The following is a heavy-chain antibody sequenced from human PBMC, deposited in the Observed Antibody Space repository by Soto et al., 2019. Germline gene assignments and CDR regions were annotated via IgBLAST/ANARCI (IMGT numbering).Heavy chain of an antibody. D-gene: IGHD6-13*01. V-gene: IGHV1-18*04. CDR3: ARDRDSGSSPYYGMDV. CDR1: GYTFTGYY. CDR2: IIPILGIA. Sequence: ASVKVSCKASGYTFTGYYMHWVRQAPGQGLEWMGRIIPILGIANYAQKLQGRVTLATDTSTTTAYMELRSLRSDDTAVYYCARDRDSGSSPYYGMDVWGQGTTVTVSS. J-gene: IGHJ6*02.